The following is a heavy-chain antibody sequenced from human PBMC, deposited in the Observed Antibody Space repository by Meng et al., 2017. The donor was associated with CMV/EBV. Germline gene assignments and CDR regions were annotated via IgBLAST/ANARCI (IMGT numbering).Heavy chain of an antibody. CDR2: IYPGDSDT. D-gene: IGHD2-2*01. Sequence: FTSYWIGWGRQMPGKGLDWMGLIYPGDSDTRYSPSFQGQVTISADKSISTAYLQWSSLKASDTAMYYCARHTYCSSTSCYYYYGMDVWGQGTTVTVSS. CDR3: ARHTYCSSTSCYYYYGMDV. J-gene: IGHJ6*02. CDR1: FTSYW. V-gene: IGHV5-51*01.